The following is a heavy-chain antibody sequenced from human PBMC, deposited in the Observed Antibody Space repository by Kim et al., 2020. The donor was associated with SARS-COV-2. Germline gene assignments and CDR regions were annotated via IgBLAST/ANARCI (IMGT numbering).Heavy chain of an antibody. Sequence: GGSLRLSCAASGFTFSSYAMSWVRQAPGKGLEWVSQINGSGGSTYYADSVKGRFTISRDNSKNTLYLQMNSLRAEDMAVYYCTKGVIWFGDYPRYKYYGMDVSGQGTTVTVS. CDR3: TKGVIWFGDYPRYKYYGMDV. V-gene: IGHV3-23*01. J-gene: IGHJ6*02. D-gene: IGHD3-10*01. CDR2: INGSGGST. CDR1: GFTFSSYA.